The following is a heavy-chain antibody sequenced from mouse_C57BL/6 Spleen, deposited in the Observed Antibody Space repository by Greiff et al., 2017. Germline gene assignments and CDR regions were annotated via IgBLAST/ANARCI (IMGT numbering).Heavy chain of an antibody. D-gene: IGHD2-4*01. V-gene: IGHV1-82*01. CDR2: IYPGDGDT. Sequence: VQLQQSGPELVKPGASVKISCKASGYAFSSSWLNWVKQRPGTGLEWIGRIYPGDGDTNYNGKFKGKATLTADKSSSTAYMQLNSLTSEDSAVYFCAREDYDYRYFGFWGTGTTVTVSS. CDR1: GYAFSSSW. J-gene: IGHJ1*03. CDR3: AREDYDYRYFGF.